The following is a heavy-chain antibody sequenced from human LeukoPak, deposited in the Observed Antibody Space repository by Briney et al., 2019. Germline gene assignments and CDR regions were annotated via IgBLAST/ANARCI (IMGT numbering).Heavy chain of an antibody. CDR1: GYSISSGYY. D-gene: IGHD6-19*01. CDR2: IYHSGST. J-gene: IGHJ3*02. Sequence: SETLSLTCTVSGYSISSGYYWGWIRPPPGKGLEWIGSIYHSGSTYYNPSLKSRVTISVDTSKNQFSLKLSSVTAADTAVYYCAREPDLIIAVAGDAFDIWGQGTMVTVSS. CDR3: AREPDLIIAVAGDAFDI. V-gene: IGHV4-38-2*02.